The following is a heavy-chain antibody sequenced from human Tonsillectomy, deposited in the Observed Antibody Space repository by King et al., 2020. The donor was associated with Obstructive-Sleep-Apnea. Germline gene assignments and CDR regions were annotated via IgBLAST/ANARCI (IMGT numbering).Heavy chain of an antibody. D-gene: IGHD1-26*01. CDR3: ANSGSYLYYFDY. CDR2: ISCSGGST. CDR1: GFTFSSYA. Sequence: VQLVESGGGLVQPGGSLRLSCVASGFTFSSYAMSWVRQAPGKGLEWVSAISCSGGSTYYTESLKVRFSITRDNTKNTLYLQLNSLRAEDTAVYYCANSGSYLYYFDYWGQGTLVTVSS. V-gene: IGHV3-23*04. J-gene: IGHJ4*02.